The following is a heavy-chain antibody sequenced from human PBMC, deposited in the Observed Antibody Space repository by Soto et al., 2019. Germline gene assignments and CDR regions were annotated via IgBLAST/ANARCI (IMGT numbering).Heavy chain of an antibody. Sequence: GASVKVSCKASGFAFTGNYIHWVRQAPGQGLEWMGWINPNTGGTNYAQKFQGWVTMARDTSISTAYMELGRLRSDDTAVYYCARGKFYDSTGYYLDYWGQGXLVTVSS. V-gene: IGHV1-2*04. J-gene: IGHJ4*02. CDR3: ARGKFYDSTGYYLDY. CDR2: INPNTGGT. D-gene: IGHD3-22*01. CDR1: GFAFTGNY.